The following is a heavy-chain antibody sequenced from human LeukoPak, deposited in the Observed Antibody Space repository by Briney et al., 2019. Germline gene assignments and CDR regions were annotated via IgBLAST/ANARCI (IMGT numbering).Heavy chain of an antibody. Sequence: GGSLRLSCAASGFTFSSYWMSWVRQAPGKGLEWVANIKQDGSEKYYVDSVKGRFTISRDNAKNSLYLQMNSLRAEDTAVYYCARGPPYYDFWSGYWAHAFDIWGQGTMVTVSS. V-gene: IGHV3-7*01. CDR2: IKQDGSEK. D-gene: IGHD3-3*01. J-gene: IGHJ3*02. CDR3: ARGPPYYDFWSGYWAHAFDI. CDR1: GFTFSSYW.